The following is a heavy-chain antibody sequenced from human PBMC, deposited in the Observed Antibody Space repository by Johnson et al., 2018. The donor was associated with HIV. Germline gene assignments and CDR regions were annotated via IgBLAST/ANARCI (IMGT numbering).Heavy chain of an antibody. CDR1: GFTFSTYP. J-gene: IGHJ3*02. CDR3: ARDSSSWYEGAFDI. CDR2: TSSDGSNK. D-gene: IGHD6-13*01. Sequence: VQLVESGGGVVQPGRSLRLSCAASGFTFSTYPMHWVRQAPGKGLEWVAVTSSDGSNKYYADSVKGRFTISRDNAKNSLYLQMNSLRAEDTAVYYCARDSSSWYEGAFDIWGQGTMVTVSS. V-gene: IGHV3-30*04.